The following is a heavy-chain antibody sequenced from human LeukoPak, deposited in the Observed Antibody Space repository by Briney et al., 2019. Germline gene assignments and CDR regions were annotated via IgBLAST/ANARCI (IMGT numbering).Heavy chain of an antibody. CDR3: ARDLGYCAGASCSRWGYGFGI. Sequence: SVKVSCKASGGTFVSFTISWVRQAPGQGLERMGRIIPMLGMSNYTQKFQDRVTITADKSTSTAYMELSGLRSEDTAVYYCARDLGYCAGASCSRWGYGFGIWGQGTKVIVSS. D-gene: IGHD2-8*02. CDR1: GGTFVSFT. CDR2: IIPMLGMS. J-gene: IGHJ3*02. V-gene: IGHV1-69*04.